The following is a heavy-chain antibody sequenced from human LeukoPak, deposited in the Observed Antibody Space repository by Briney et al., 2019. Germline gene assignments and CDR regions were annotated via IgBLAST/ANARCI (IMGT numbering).Heavy chain of an antibody. CDR2: INPSGGST. D-gene: IGHD1-26*01. V-gene: IGHV1-46*01. J-gene: IGHJ3*02. Sequence: EASVKVSCKASGYTFTSYYMHWVRQAPGQGLEWMGIINPSGGSTSYAQKFQGRVTMTRDTSISTAYMELSRLRSDDTAVYYCARASGSYSGDAFDIWGQGTMVTVSS. CDR1: GYTFTSYY. CDR3: ARASGSYSGDAFDI.